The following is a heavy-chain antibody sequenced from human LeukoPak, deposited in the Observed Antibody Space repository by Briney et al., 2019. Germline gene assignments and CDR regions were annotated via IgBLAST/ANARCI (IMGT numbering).Heavy chain of an antibody. D-gene: IGHD2-15*01. V-gene: IGHV3-30*18. CDR3: AKDPYRVVVATGNYLDP. CDR2: ISHDGSKI. Sequence: GGSLRLSCAASGFTFFSYGMHWVRQAPGKGLEWVAVISHDGSKIHYGNSVKGRFTISRDNSKSTLYLQMNSLKPEDTAVYYCAKDPYRVVVATGNYLDPWGQGTLVTVSS. CDR1: GFTFFSYG. J-gene: IGHJ5*02.